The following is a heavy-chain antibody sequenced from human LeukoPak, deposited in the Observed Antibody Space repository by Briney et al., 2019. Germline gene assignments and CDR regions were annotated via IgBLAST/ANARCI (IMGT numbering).Heavy chain of an antibody. J-gene: IGHJ6*03. CDR3: ARESGNSSWYNYYYYMDV. V-gene: IGHV1-18*01. Sequence: GASVKVSCKASGYTFTSYGISWVRQAPGQGLEWMGWISAYNGNTNYAQKLQGRVTMTTDTSTSTAYMELRSLRSDDTAVYYCARESGNSSWYNYYYYMDVWGKGTTVTVSS. CDR2: ISAYNGNT. D-gene: IGHD6-13*01. CDR1: GYTFTSYG.